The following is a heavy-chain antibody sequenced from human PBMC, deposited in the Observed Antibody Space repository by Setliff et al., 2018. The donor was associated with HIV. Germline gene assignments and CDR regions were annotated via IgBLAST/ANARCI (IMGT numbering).Heavy chain of an antibody. CDR3: ARDLYFYYYMDV. CDR1: GFTGFTFTDAW. V-gene: IGHV3-7*01. D-gene: IGHD3-9*01. CDR2: IDHFGSEE. J-gene: IGHJ6*03. Sequence: GGSLRLSCGVSGFTGFTFTDAWMAWVRQAPGKGLEWVASIDHFGSEENYVDSVRGRFTVSRDNTKNSLYLQMNSLRAEDTAVYYCARDLYFYYYMDVWGKGTTVTVSS.